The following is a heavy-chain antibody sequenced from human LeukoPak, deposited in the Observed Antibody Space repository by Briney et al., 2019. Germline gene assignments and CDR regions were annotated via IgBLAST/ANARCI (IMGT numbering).Heavy chain of an antibody. D-gene: IGHD6-6*01. CDR2: IYYSGIS. V-gene: IGHV4-59*01. Sequence: SETLSLTCTVSGGSISSYYWSWIRQPPRNGLEWIGYIYYSGISNYNPSLKSRVTISVDTSKNQFSLKLSSVTAADTAVYYCARTLSEYSSSSLGYWGQGTLVTVSS. CDR1: GGSISSYY. J-gene: IGHJ4*02. CDR3: ARTLSEYSSSSLGY.